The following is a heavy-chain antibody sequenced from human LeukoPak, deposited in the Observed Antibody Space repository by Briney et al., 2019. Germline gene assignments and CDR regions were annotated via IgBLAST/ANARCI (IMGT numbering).Heavy chain of an antibody. Sequence: PSETLSLTCGVSGYSISSGYYWGWIRQSPGKGLEWIGSIYHSGNTYYNLSLKSRVTISVDTSKNQFSLKLSSVTAADTAVYYCARGDTPDFWGQGTLVTVSS. V-gene: IGHV4-38-2*01. D-gene: IGHD2-21*01. CDR1: GYSISSGYY. CDR2: IYHSGNT. CDR3: ARGDTPDF. J-gene: IGHJ4*02.